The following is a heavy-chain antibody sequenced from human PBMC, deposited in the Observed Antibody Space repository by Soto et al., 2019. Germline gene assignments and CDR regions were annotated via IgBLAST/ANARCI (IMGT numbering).Heavy chain of an antibody. V-gene: IGHV4-30-4*01. J-gene: IGHJ5*02. CDR3: ARVLLYSPNWFDP. D-gene: IGHD2-15*01. CDR2: IYYSGST. Sequence: SETLSLTCTVSGGSISSGDYYWSWIRQPPGKGLEWIGYIYYSGSTYYNPSLKSRVTISVDTSKNQFSLKLSSVTAADTAVYYCARVLLYSPNWFDPWGQGTLVTVS. CDR1: GGSISSGDYY.